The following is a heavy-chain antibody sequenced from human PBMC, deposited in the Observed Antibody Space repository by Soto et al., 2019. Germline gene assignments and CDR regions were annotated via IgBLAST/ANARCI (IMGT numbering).Heavy chain of an antibody. Sequence: LSLTCTVSGGSISSYYWGWIRQPPGKGLEWIGSIYYSGSTYYNPSLKSRVTISVDTSKNQFSLKLSSVTAADTAVYYCATQEVGGSYVYTFDPWGQGTLVTVSS. CDR2: IYYSGST. J-gene: IGHJ5*02. V-gene: IGHV4-59*05. CDR3: ATQEVGGSYVYTFDP. CDR1: GGSISSYY. D-gene: IGHD1-26*01.